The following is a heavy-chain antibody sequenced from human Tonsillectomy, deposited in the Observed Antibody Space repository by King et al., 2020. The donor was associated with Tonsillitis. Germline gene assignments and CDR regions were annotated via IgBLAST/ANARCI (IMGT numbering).Heavy chain of an antibody. CDR2: ISSADTT. V-gene: IGHV3-23*04. CDR3: AKPPATVPPGWFDP. J-gene: IGHJ5*02. D-gene: IGHD4-17*01. Sequence: VQLVESGGGLVQPGGSLRLSCAASGFTFSNYAMNWVRQAPGKGLEWVSGISSADTTYYADSVKGRFTISRDNSKNTLYLQMNSLRAEDTAVYYCAKPPATVPPGWFDPWGQGTLVTVSS. CDR1: GFTFSNYA.